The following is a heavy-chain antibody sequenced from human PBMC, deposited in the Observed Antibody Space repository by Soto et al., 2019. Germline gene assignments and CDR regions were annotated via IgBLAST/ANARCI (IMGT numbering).Heavy chain of an antibody. V-gene: IGHV3-66*04. D-gene: IGHD6-6*01. CDR2: IYSGGST. CDR3: ARLGSSSPGDYYYYMDV. CDR1: GFTVSSNY. Sequence: GGSLRLSCAASGFTVSSNYMSWVRQAPGKGLEWVSVIYSGGSTYYADSVKGRFTISRDNSKNTLYLQMNSLRAEDTAVYYCARLGSSSPGDYYYYMDVWGKGTTVTVSS. J-gene: IGHJ6*03.